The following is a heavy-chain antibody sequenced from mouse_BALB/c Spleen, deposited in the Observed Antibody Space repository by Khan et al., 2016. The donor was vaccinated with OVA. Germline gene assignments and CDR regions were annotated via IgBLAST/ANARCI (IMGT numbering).Heavy chain of an antibody. Sequence: QIQLVQSGPELKKPGETVKISCKASGYTFTNYGMNWVKQAPGKALKWMGWINTSTGEPTYADDFKGRFAFSLETSAPPASLQFHHLTNEATASFFCARVGNYWYFDVWGAGTTVTVSS. CDR1: GYTFTNYG. CDR2: INTSTGEP. V-gene: IGHV9-3-1*01. D-gene: IGHD2-1*01. J-gene: IGHJ1*01. CDR3: ARVGNYWYFDV.